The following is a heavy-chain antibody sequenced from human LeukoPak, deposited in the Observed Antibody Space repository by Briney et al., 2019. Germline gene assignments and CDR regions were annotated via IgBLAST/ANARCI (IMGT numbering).Heavy chain of an antibody. CDR1: GFTFSSYA. Sequence: GRSLRLSCAASGFTFSSYAMHWVRQAPGKGLEWVAVISYDGSNKYYADSVKGRFTISRDNSKNTLYLQMNSLRAEDTAVYYCARGAVYYDFWSGYSYWGQGTLVTVSS. V-gene: IGHV3-30-3*01. CDR2: ISYDGSNK. CDR3: ARGAVYYDFWSGYSY. J-gene: IGHJ4*02. D-gene: IGHD3-3*01.